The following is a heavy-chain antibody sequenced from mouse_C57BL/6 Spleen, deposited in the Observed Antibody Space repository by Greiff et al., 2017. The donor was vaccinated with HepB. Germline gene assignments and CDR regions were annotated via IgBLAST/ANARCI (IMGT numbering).Heavy chain of an antibody. V-gene: IGHV1-69*01. J-gene: IGHJ4*01. CDR2: IDPSDSYT. CDR1: GYTFTSYW. D-gene: IGHD1-1*01. Sequence: QVQLQQPGAELVMPGASVKLSCKASGYTFTSYWMHWVKQRPGQGLEWIGEIDPSDSYTNYNQKFKGKSTLTVDKSSSTAYMQLSSLTSEDSAVYYGARGGVVAPGAMDYWGQGTSVTVSS. CDR3: ARGGVVAPGAMDY.